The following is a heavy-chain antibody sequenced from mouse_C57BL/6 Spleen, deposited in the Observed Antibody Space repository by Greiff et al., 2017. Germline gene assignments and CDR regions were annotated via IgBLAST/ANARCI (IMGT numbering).Heavy chain of an antibody. J-gene: IGHJ4*01. V-gene: IGHV1-72*01. CDR2: IDPNSGGT. D-gene: IGHD1-1*01. CDR1: GYTFTSYW. Sequence: QVQLQQPGAELVKPGASVKLSCMASGYTFTSYWMHWVKQRPGRGLEWIGRIDPNSGGTKYNEKFKSKATLTVDKPSSPAYMQLSSLTSEDSAVYYCARRAGSSQYYNAMDYWGQGTSVTVSS. CDR3: ARRAGSSQYYNAMDY.